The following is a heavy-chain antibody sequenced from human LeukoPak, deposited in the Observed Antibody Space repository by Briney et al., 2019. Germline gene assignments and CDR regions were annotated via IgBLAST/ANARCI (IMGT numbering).Heavy chain of an antibody. V-gene: IGHV4-39*01. CDR2: IYYSGST. D-gene: IGHD2-2*02. CDR1: GGSISSSSYY. Sequence: PSETLSLTCTVSGGSISSSSYYWGWIRQPPGKGLEWIGSIYYSGSTYYNPSLKSRVTISVDTSKNQFSLKLSSVTAADTAVYYCASANCSSTSCYTLFRGSHYYGMDVWGQGTTVTVSS. CDR3: ASANCSSTSCYTLFRGSHYYGMDV. J-gene: IGHJ6*02.